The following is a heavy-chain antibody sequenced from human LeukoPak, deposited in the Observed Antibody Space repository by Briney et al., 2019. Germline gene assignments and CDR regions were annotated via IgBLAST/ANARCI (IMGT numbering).Heavy chain of an antibody. V-gene: IGHV4-59*01. CDR3: ARATYYYDSSGYSDAFDI. CDR1: GGSISSYY. J-gene: IGHJ3*02. D-gene: IGHD3-22*01. Sequence: SETLSLTCTVSGGSISSYYWSWIRQPPGKGLEWIGYIYYSGSTNYNPSLKSRVIISVDTSKNQFSLKLSSVTAADTAVYYCARATYYYDSSGYSDAFDIWGQGTMVTVPS. CDR2: IYYSGST.